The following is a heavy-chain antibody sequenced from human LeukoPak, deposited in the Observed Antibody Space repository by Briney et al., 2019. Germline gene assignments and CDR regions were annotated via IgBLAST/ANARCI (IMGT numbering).Heavy chain of an antibody. J-gene: IGHJ4*02. V-gene: IGHV5-51*01. CDR1: GYCFTSYW. CDR3: ATQGYCSGGSCYHFDY. D-gene: IGHD2-15*01. CDR2: IYPGDSDT. Sequence: GESLKISCKGSGYCFTSYWIGWMRQRPGKGLEWMGIIYPGDSDTRYSPSFQGQVTISADKSISTAYLQWSSLKASDTAMYYCATQGYCSGGSCYHFDYWGQGTLVTVSS.